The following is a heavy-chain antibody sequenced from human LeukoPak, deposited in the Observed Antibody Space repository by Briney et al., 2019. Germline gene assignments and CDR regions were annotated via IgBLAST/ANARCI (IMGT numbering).Heavy chain of an antibody. J-gene: IGHJ4*02. CDR3: ARASHAYYYDSSGYPVGY. D-gene: IGHD3-22*01. Sequence: GGSLRLSCAASGFTFSSYSMNWVRQAPGKGLEWVSYISSSSSTIYYADSVKGRFTISRDNAKNSLYLQMNSLRAEDTAVYYCARASHAYYYDSSGYPVGYWGQGTLVTVSS. CDR2: ISSSSSTI. V-gene: IGHV3-48*04. CDR1: GFTFSSYS.